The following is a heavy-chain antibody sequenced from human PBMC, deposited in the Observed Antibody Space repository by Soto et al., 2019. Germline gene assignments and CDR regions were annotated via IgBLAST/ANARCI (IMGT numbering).Heavy chain of an antibody. Sequence: EVQLVESGGGLVQPGGSLRLSCAASGLTFSSSWIHWVRQAPGKGLVWVSRVDSEGTGTSYADSVKGRFTISRDDANNMVYLQMSSLRADDTAVYYCASIFEVPIRWGQGTLVTVSS. V-gene: IGHV3-74*01. CDR2: VDSEGTGT. J-gene: IGHJ4*02. D-gene: IGHD2-2*01. CDR3: ASIFEVPIR. CDR1: GLTFSSSW.